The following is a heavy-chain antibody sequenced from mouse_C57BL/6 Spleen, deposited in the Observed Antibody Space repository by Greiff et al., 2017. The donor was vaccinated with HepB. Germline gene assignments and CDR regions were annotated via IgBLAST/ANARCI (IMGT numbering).Heavy chain of an antibody. CDR3: ARSSAQATFDY. Sequence: VKLVESGPELVKPGASVKISCKASGYAFSSSWINWVKQRPGKGLEWIGRIYPGDGDTNYNGKFKGKATLTADKSSSTAYMQLSSLTSEDSAVYFCARSSAQATFDYWGQGTTLTVSS. CDR2: IYPGDGDT. V-gene: IGHV1-82*01. CDR1: GYAFSSSW. J-gene: IGHJ2*01. D-gene: IGHD3-2*02.